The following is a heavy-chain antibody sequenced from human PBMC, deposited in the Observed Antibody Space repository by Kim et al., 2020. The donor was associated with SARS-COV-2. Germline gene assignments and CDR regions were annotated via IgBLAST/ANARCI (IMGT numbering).Heavy chain of an antibody. CDR2: VFHSGDT. V-gene: IGHV4-39*01. J-gene: IGHJ4*02. CDR3: ARIYAILFH. D-gene: IGHD3-9*01. Sequence: SETLSLTCIVSGGSISNTHHYWGWLRQPPGKGLEWIGSVFHSGDTYFNSSLKTRLTMSVDTSKNQFSLRLTSVTSADTAVYYCARIYAILFHWGQGMLVT. CDR1: GGSISNTHHY.